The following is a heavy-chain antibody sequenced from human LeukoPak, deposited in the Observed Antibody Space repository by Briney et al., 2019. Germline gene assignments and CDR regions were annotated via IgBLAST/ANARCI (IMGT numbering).Heavy chain of an antibody. D-gene: IGHD3-9*01. Sequence: GGSLEISFKGSGWGFTSYWIGWGRPMPGKGLEGMGIIYPGDSDTRYSPSFQGQVTISDDKSINTAYLQGSSLKASDTAMYYCAREYDILTGYYTNWGQGTLVTVSS. V-gene: IGHV5-51*01. CDR3: AREYDILTGYYTN. CDR2: IYPGDSDT. J-gene: IGHJ4*02. CDR1: GWGFTSYW.